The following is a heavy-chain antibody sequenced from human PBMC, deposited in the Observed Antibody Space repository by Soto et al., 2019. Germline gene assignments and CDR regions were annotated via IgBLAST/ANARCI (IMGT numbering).Heavy chain of an antibody. D-gene: IGHD6-19*01. CDR3: GRWESSDGYRSI. Sequence: GGSLRLSCAGSGFTFSGYWMTWVRQPPGKGLEWVASVNQDGTQKFYVDSVKGRFTVSRDNAQNSLFLQMISLRADDTAVYYSGRWESSDGYRSIWGQGT. V-gene: IGHV3-7*03. CDR2: VNQDGTQK. CDR1: GFTFSGYW. J-gene: IGHJ4*02.